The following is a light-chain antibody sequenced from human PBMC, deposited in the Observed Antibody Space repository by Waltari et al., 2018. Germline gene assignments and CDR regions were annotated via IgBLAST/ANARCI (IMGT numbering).Light chain of an antibody. CDR3: AAWFDSLNGWV. CDR1: GSQIGSID. J-gene: IGLJ3*02. CDR2: PIN. V-gene: IGLV1-44*01. Sequence: QSIVTQSPSVSGTPGQRVTIPCSASGSQIGSIDLNWYQQLPGTAPNLLTYPINVRPSGVPDRFSGSKSGTSASLTISGLQSEDEADYYCAAWFDSLNGWVFGGGTKVTVL.